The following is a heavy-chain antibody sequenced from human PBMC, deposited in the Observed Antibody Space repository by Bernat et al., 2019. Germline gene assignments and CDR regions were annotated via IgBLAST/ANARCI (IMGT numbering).Heavy chain of an antibody. J-gene: IGHJ4*02. CDR1: GFTFDDYA. Sequence: EVQLVESGGGLVQPGRSLRLSCAASGFTFDDYAMHWVRQAPGKGLEWVSGISRNSGGIVYADSVKGRFTISRDNAKDSLYLQMNSLTAEDTALYYCAKHSGYDLARGLEYYFDYWGQGTLVTVSS. CDR2: ISRNSGGI. CDR3: AKHSGYDLARGLEYYFDY. V-gene: IGHV3-9*01. D-gene: IGHD5-12*01.